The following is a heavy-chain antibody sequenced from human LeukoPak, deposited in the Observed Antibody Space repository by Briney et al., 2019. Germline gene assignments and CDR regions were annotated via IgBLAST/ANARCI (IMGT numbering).Heavy chain of an antibody. CDR2: ISAYNGNT. Sequence: ASVKVSCKASGYTFTGYYMHWVRQAPGQGLEWMGRISAYNGNTNYAQKLQGRVTMTTDTSTSTAHMELRSLRSDDTAVYYCATDQPYYYDSSGYSFDYWGQGTLVTVSS. D-gene: IGHD3-22*01. CDR1: GYTFTGYY. V-gene: IGHV1-18*04. J-gene: IGHJ4*02. CDR3: ATDQPYYYDSSGYSFDY.